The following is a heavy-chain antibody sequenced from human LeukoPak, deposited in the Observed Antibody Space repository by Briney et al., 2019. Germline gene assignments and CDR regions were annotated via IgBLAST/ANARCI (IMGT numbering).Heavy chain of an antibody. CDR1: WDSVYPYSAA. CDR3: ARDKGGSGYDHLDS. Sequence: SQTLSLTYALSWDSVYPYSAAWTWIRQSPSRGLEGRGRTYYQYKWYKEYAVSVKSRIAINPDTSKNQFALQLNSVTPEDPAVYYCARDKGGSGYDHLDSGGQGTRVTVSS. CDR2: TYYQYKWYK. V-gene: IGHV6-1*01. D-gene: IGHD5-12*01. J-gene: IGHJ4*02.